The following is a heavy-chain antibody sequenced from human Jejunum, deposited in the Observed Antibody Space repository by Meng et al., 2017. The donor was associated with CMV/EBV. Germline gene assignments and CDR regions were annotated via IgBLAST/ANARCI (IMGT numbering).Heavy chain of an antibody. V-gene: IGHV3-48*03. CDR1: GFTFSAYE. CDR2: IDFGASNI. Sequence: SGFTFSAYEFDWVRRAPGKGLEWLAHIDFGASNIYYADSIKGRFTISRDDAKSSLYLDMSSLRADDTAVYYCARELPATWEPFDYWGRGTLVTVSS. CDR3: ARELPATWEPFDY. D-gene: IGHD1-26*01. J-gene: IGHJ4*02.